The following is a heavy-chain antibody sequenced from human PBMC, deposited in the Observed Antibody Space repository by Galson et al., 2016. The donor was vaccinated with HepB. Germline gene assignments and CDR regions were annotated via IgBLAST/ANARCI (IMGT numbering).Heavy chain of an antibody. V-gene: IGHV3-74*01. J-gene: IGHJ3*02. D-gene: IGHD2-21*01. CDR3: AREDPYLDDFDI. Sequence: SLRLSCAASGFSFRSYWMHWVRQAPGKGPLWVARISWDASSTNYADSVKGRFTISRDNAQNTLYLQMSSLRAEDTAIYYCAREDPYLDDFDIWGRGTMVTVSS. CDR2: ISWDASST. CDR1: GFSFRSYW.